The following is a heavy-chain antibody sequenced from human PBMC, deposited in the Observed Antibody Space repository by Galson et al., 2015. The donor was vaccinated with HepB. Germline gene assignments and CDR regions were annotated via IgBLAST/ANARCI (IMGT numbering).Heavy chain of an antibody. J-gene: IGHJ4*02. Sequence: SLRLSCAASGFTFSSYSMNWVRQAPGKGLEWVSYINTVSTAIYYADSVKGRFTISRDNDRNSLYLQMNSLRAEDTAVYYCARGVMRLVDYWGQGPLVTVSS. V-gene: IGHV3-48*01. CDR2: INTVSTAI. CDR1: GFTFSSYS. D-gene: IGHD3-16*01. CDR3: ARGVMRLVDY.